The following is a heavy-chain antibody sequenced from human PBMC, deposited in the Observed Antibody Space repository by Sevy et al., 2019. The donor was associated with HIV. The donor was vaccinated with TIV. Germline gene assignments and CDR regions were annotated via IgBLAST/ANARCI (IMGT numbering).Heavy chain of an antibody. D-gene: IGHD3-22*01. Sequence: ASVKVSCKASGYTFTSYDINWVRQATGQGLEWMGWMNPNSGNTGYAQKFQGRVTMTRNTSISTGYMELGSLRSEDTAVYYCARGGYYYDSCGYGYFDYWGQGTLVTVSS. V-gene: IGHV1-8*01. CDR3: ARGGYYYDSCGYGYFDY. CDR2: MNPNSGNT. J-gene: IGHJ4*02. CDR1: GYTFTSYD.